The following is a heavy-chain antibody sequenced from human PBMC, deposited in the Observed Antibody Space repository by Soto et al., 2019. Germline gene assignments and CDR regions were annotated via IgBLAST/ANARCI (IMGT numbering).Heavy chain of an antibody. CDR2: IWYDGSNK. J-gene: IGHJ4*02. CDR3: AKDLAYGGSFDY. Sequence: GGSLRLSCAASGFTFSSYGMHWVRQAPGKGLEWVAVIWYDGSNKYYADSVKGRFTISRDNSKNTLYLQMNSLRAEDTAVYYCAKDLAYGGSFDYWGQGTLVTVSS. D-gene: IGHD5-12*01. CDR1: GFTFSSYG. V-gene: IGHV3-33*06.